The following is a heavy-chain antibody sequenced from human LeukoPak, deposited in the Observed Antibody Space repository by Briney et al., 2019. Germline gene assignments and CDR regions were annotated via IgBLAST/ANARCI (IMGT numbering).Heavy chain of an antibody. CDR3: AKAYWNEYYFDY. CDR2: ISGSGGST. D-gene: IGHD1-1*01. J-gene: IGHJ4*02. V-gene: IGHV3-23*01. CDR1: GFTFSSYA. Sequence: GGSLRLSCAASGFTFSSYAMSWVRQTPGKGLEWVSAISGSGGSTYYTDSVKGRFTISRDNSRNTLFLQMNSLRAEDTAVYYCAKAYWNEYYFDYWGQGTLVAVSS.